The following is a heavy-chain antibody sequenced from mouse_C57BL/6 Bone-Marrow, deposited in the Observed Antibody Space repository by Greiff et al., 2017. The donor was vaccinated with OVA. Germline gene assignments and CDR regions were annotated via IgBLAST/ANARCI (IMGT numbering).Heavy chain of an antibody. V-gene: IGHV1-53*01. D-gene: IGHD1-1*01. CDR1: GYTFTSYW. CDR3: ARWYYYGSSYAAWFAY. Sequence: QVQLQQPGTELVKPGASVKLSCKASGYTFTSYWMHWVKQRPGQGLEWIGNINPSNGGTNYNEKFKSKATLTVDKSSSTAYMQLSSLTSEDSAVYYCARWYYYGSSYAAWFAYWGQGTLVTVSA. CDR2: INPSNGGT. J-gene: IGHJ3*01.